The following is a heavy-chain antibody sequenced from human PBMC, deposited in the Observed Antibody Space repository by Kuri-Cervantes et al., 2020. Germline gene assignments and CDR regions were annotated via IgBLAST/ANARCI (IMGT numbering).Heavy chain of an antibody. V-gene: IGHV3-15*01. J-gene: IGHJ3*02. CDR3: ARPGLDTDAFDI. D-gene: IGHD5-12*01. CDR1: GFTFSNAW. Sequence: LSLTCAASGFTFSNAWMSWVRQAPGKGLEWVGRIKSKTDGGTTDYAAPVKGRFTISRDDSKNTLYLQMNSLKTEDTAVYYCARPGLDTDAFDIWGQGTMVTVSS. CDR2: IKSKTDGGTT.